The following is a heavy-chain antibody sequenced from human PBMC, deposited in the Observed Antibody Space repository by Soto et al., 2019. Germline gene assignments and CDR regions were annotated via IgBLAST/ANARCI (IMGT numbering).Heavy chain of an antibody. J-gene: IGHJ4*02. CDR1: GFTFSSYG. CDR3: ARELRSRDHPFDY. V-gene: IGHV3-33*01. Sequence: QVQLVESGGGVVQPGRSLRLSCAASGFTFSSYGMHWVRQAPGKGLEWVAVIWYDGSNKYYADSVKGRFTISRDNSKNTLYLQMNSLRAEDTAVYYCARELRSRDHPFDYWGQGTLVTVSS. CDR2: IWYDGSNK.